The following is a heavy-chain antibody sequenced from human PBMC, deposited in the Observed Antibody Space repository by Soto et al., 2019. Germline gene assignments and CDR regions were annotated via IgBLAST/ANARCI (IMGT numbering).Heavy chain of an antibody. CDR1: EYTFTAYY. Sequence: ASVKVSCKASEYTFTAYYIHWVRQAPGQGLEWMGWISPNNGDTNYGQRIQGRVTMTRDTSISTAYMELSSLRADDTAVYYCAALHEYSGYDRGFWGQGTRVTVSS. J-gene: IGHJ4*02. D-gene: IGHD5-12*01. V-gene: IGHV1-2*02. CDR3: AALHEYSGYDRGF. CDR2: ISPNNGDT.